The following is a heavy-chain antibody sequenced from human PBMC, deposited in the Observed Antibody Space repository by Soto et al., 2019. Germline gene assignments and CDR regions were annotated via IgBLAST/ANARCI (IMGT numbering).Heavy chain of an antibody. Sequence: ASVKVSCKASGYTFTGYYMHWVRQAPGQGLEWMGWINPNSGGTNYAQKFQGRVTMTRDTSISTAYMELSRLRSDDTAVYYCARGPFVIGGGRSPYVDYWGQGTLVTVS. CDR2: INPNSGGT. CDR1: GYTFTGYY. CDR3: ARGPFVIGGGRSPYVDY. J-gene: IGHJ4*02. V-gene: IGHV1-2*02. D-gene: IGHD2-15*01.